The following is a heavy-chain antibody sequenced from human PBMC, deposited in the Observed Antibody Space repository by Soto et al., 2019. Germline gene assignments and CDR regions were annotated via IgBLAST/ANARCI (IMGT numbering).Heavy chain of an antibody. Sequence: PGGSLRLSCAASGFTFSTYGMSWVRQAPGKGLEWVSAISGSGGSTSYADSVRGRFTISRDSSKNTLYLQMSSLRAEDTAVYYCAKALTPAASKSFDYWGQGSQVTVSS. V-gene: IGHV3-23*01. CDR3: AKALTPAASKSFDY. J-gene: IGHJ4*02. CDR1: GFTFSTYG. CDR2: ISGSGGST. D-gene: IGHD2-2*01.